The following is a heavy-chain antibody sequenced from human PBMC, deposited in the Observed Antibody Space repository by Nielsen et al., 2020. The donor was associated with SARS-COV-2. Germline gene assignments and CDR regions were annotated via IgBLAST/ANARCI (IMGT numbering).Heavy chain of an antibody. CDR1: GFIVSSKY. J-gene: IGHJ3*02. CDR3: ARERAYSSAFDI. D-gene: IGHD6-13*01. V-gene: IGHV3-53*01. Sequence: GESLKISCAASGFIVSSKYMNWVRQAPGKGLEWVSVFYSGGTTLYADSVKGRFIISRDNSRNTLFLQMNNLRPEDTAVYFCARERAYSSAFDIWGQGTMVTVSS. CDR2: FYSGGTT.